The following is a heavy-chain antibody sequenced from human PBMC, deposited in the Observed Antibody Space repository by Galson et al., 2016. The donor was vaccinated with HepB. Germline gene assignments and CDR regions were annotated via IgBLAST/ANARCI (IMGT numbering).Heavy chain of an antibody. V-gene: IGHV3-33*01. J-gene: IGHJ4*02. CDR2: IWYDGGGK. D-gene: IGHD3-22*01. Sequence: VRQAPGKGLEWVAVIWYDGGGKYYADSVKGRFTISRDNSKNTLYLQMTSLRAEDTAMYYCARVGPEDYDSSGLDYWGQGTLVTVSS. CDR3: ARVGPEDYDSSGLDY.